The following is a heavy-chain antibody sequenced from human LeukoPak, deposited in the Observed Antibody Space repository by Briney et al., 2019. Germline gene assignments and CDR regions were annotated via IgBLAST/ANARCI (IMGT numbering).Heavy chain of an antibody. CDR2: IGSSSSYI. CDR1: GFTFSSYS. J-gene: IGHJ4*02. V-gene: IGHV3-21*01. CDR3: AASTKHTAMVDY. D-gene: IGHD5-18*01. Sequence: GGSLRLSCAASGFTFSSYSMNWVRQAPGKGLEWVSSIGSSSSYIYYADSVKGRFTISRDNAKNSLHLQMNSLRAQDTAVYYCAASTKHTAMVDYWGQGTLVTVSS.